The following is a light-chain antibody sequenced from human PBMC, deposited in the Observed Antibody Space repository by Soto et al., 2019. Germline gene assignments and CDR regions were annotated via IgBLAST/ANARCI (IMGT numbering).Light chain of an antibody. CDR1: QSIDSIS. J-gene: IGKJ5*01. V-gene: IGKV3D-20*02. CDR2: GAS. CDR3: QQRSSWPPT. Sequence: EIVLTQAPGSLSLFPGERATLSCRASQSIDSISLAWYQHKPGQAPRLLIYGASSRSTAIPDRFSGSGSGTDFTLTISSLEPEDFAVYYCQQRSSWPPTIGLGTRLEI.